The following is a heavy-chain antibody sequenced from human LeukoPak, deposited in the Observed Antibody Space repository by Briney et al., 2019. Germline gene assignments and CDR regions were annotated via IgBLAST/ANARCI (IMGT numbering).Heavy chain of an antibody. J-gene: IGHJ4*02. V-gene: IGHV3-66*01. CDR2: ISDSGTT. D-gene: IGHD4-23*01. CDR1: GFAVSSNH. Sequence: GGSLRLSCAASGFAVSSNHMTWVRQAPGKGLEWVSVISDSGTTYYADSVKGRLTISRDNSKNTMYLQMNNLRAEDTAVYYCAGYGGYSFWGQGTLVTVSS. CDR3: AGYGGYSF.